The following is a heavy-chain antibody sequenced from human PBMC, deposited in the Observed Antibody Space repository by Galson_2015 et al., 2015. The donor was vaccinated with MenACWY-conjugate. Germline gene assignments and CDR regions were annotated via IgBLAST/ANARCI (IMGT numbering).Heavy chain of an antibody. CDR2: ISYDGSNK. V-gene: IGHV3-30*18. CDR1: GFTFSSYG. J-gene: IGHJ4*02. Sequence: SLRLSCEASGFTFSSYGMHWVRQAPGKGLEWVAVISYDGSNKYYADYVKGRFTISRDNSKNTLYLQMNSLRAEDTAVYYCAKPTWTTKFPDYWGQGTLVTVSS. D-gene: IGHD3/OR15-3a*01. CDR3: AKPTWTTKFPDY.